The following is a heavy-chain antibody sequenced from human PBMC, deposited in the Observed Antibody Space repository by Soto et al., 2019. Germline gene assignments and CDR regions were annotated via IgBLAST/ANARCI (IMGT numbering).Heavy chain of an antibody. CDR2: IIPILGIA. V-gene: IGHV1-69*02. CDR3: ARASGYYDQVYF. J-gene: IGHJ4*02. Sequence: SVKVSCKASGGTFSSYTISWVRQAPGQGLEWMGRIIPILGIANYAQKFQGRVTITADKSTSTAYMELSSLRSEDTAVYYFARASGYYDQVYFWGQGTLVPGSS. CDR1: GGTFSSYT. D-gene: IGHD3-22*01.